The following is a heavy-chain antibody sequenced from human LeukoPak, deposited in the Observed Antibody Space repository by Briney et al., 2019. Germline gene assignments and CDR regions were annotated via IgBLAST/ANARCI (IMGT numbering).Heavy chain of an antibody. J-gene: IGHJ4*02. CDR1: GFTFSSYE. D-gene: IGHD1-26*01. CDR3: TSIVGGRSFDY. Sequence: PGGSLRLSCAASGFTFSSYEMNWVRQAPGKGLEWVSYIRSSGSTIYYADSVKGRFTTSRDNAKNSLYLQMMSLETEDTAVYYCTSIVGGRSFDYWGQGTLVTVSS. CDR2: IRSSGSTI. V-gene: IGHV3-48*03.